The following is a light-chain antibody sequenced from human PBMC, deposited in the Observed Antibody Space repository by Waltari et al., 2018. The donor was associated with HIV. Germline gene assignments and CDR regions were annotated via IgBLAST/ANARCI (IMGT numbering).Light chain of an antibody. CDR3: NSRDFSGKQYV. Sequence: SSELTQDPAVSVALGQTVSITCHGDSLRNYFASWYQRRPGQAPLLVIYVAGNRPSGFPHRVSGSSTGATSTLTNAGAQAEDEAVYDCNSRDFSGKQYVFGAWTRGTVL. V-gene: IGLV3-19*01. CDR1: SLRNYF. CDR2: VAG. J-gene: IGLJ1*01.